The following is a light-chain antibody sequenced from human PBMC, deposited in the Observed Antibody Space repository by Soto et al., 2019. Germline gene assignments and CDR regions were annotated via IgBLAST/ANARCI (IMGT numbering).Light chain of an antibody. J-gene: IGLJ1*01. V-gene: IGLV2-14*03. CDR1: SSAVGGSNF. Sequence: QSVLTQPASVSASPGQSITISCTGTSSAVGGSNFVSWYQQHPGKPPKLIIYDVATRPSGVSNRFSGSKSGSTASLIISRLQTEDEADYYCVSFTSSTTYVFGSGTKVTVL. CDR2: DVA. CDR3: VSFTSSTTYV.